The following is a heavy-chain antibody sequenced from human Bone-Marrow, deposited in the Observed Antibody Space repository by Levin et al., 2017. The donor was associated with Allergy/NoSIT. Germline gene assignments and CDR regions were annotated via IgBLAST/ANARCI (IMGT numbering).Heavy chain of an antibody. J-gene: IGHJ5*01. CDR2: MSASGNAI. CDR3: ARGSGTSCYSPVCWFAS. Sequence: PGGSLRLSCAGSGLTLSNYQMNWVRQAPGKGLEWISFMSASGNAISYADSVKGRFTISRDTAKNSLVLQMDSLRADDSALYYCARGSGTSCYSPVCWFASWGQGTLVTVSS. CDR1: GLTLSNYQ. D-gene: IGHD3/OR15-3a*01. V-gene: IGHV3-48*03.